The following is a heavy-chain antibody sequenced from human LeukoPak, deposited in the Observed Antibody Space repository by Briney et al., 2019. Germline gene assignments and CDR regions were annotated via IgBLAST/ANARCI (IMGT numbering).Heavy chain of an antibody. Sequence: GESLQISCKGSGYSFGNYWIGWVRQMPGKGLEWMGIIYPGDSDTRYGPSFQGQVTISADKSISTAYLQWSSLKASDSAMYYCARREGGWYLDYWGQGTLVTVSS. D-gene: IGHD6-19*01. J-gene: IGHJ4*02. CDR3: ARREGGWYLDY. CDR2: IYPGDSDT. CDR1: GYSFGNYW. V-gene: IGHV5-51*01.